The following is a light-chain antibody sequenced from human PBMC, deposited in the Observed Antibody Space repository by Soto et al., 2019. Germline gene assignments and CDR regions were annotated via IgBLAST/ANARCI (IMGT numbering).Light chain of an antibody. CDR3: QTWGTGLGV. CDR2: LNSDGSH. CDR1: SGHSSYA. J-gene: IGLJ3*02. Sequence: QLVLTQSPSASASLGASVKLTCTLSSGHSSYAIAWHQQQPEKGPRYLMKLNSDGSHSKGDGIPDRFSGSSSGAERYLTISSLQSEDEADYYGQTWGTGLGVFGGGTQLTVL. V-gene: IGLV4-69*01.